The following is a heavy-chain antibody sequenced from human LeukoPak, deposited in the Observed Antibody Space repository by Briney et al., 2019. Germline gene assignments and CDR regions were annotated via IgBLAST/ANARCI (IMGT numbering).Heavy chain of an antibody. CDR2: IYPGDSDT. Sequence: GESLKISCKGSGYSFTSYWIGWVRQMPGKGLEWMGIIYPGDSDTRYSPSFQGQVTISADKSISTAYLQWSSLKASDTAMYYCARFPFDWLSHRHFDYWGQGTLVTVSS. CDR3: ARFPFDWLSHRHFDY. CDR1: GYSFTSYW. J-gene: IGHJ4*02. D-gene: IGHD3-9*01. V-gene: IGHV5-51*01.